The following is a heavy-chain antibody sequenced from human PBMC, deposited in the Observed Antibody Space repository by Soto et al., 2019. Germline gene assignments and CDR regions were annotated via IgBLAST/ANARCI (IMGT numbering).Heavy chain of an antibody. Sequence: RALRRSGAASGFTFSNAWMSWVRQAPGKGIEWAGRIKSKTDGGTTDYAAPVKGRFTISRDDSKNTLYLQMNSLKTEDTAVYYCTTDGQGYDFWSGYYYYYGMDVWGQGTTVTVSS. CDR3: TTDGQGYDFWSGYYYYYGMDV. D-gene: IGHD3-3*01. V-gene: IGHV3-15*01. CDR1: GFTFSNAW. J-gene: IGHJ6*02. CDR2: IKSKTDGGTT.